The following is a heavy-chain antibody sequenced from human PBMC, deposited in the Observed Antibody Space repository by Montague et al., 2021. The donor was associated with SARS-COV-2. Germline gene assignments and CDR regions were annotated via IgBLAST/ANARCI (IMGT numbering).Heavy chain of an antibody. J-gene: IGHJ3*02. V-gene: IGHV4-34*01. Sequence: SETLSLTCAVYGGSFSRYYWSWIRQPPVKGLEWIGEVNQSGTTNNNPSVKSGVTISEDTPKNQFYLRLNPVTAADTAVYYCARGRRPVVVAGAGTAGRDFDIWGQGTMVTVSS. D-gene: IGHD6-13*01. CDR2: VNQSGTT. CDR3: ARGRRPVVVAGAGTAGRDFDI. CDR1: GGSFSRYY.